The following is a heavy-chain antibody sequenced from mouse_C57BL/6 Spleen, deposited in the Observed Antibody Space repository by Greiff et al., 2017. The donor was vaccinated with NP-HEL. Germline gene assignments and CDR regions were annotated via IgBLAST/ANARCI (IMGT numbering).Heavy chain of an antibody. CDR2: IDPSDSYT. V-gene: IGHV1-50*01. CDR1: GYTFTSYW. Sequence: VQLQQPGAELVKPGASVKLSCKASGYTFTSYWMTWVKQRPGQGLEWIGEIDPSDSYTNYNQKFKGKATLTVDTSSSTAYMQLSSLTSEDSAVYYCARRWNRSYWGQGTTLTVSS. CDR3: ARRWNRSY. J-gene: IGHJ2*01.